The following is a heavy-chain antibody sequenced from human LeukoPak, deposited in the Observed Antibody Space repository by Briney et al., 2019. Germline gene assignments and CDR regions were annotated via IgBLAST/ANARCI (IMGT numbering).Heavy chain of an antibody. J-gene: IGHJ4*02. CDR3: AREATVVSDFDY. CDR1: GFTFSSYS. Sequence: GGSLRLSCAASGFTFSSYSMNWVRQAPGKGLEWVSSISSSSSYIYYADSVKGRFTISRDNAKNTLYLQMNSLRAEDTAVYYCAREATVVSDFDYWGQGTLVTVSS. CDR2: ISSSSSYI. D-gene: IGHD4-23*01. V-gene: IGHV3-21*01.